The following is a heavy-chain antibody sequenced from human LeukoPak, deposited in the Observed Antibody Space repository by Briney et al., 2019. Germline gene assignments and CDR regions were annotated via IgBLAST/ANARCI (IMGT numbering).Heavy chain of an antibody. V-gene: IGHV4-59*01. CDR3: ARVIGSAAAHPRPLYYFDY. Sequence: SETLSLTRTVSGGSISSYYWSWIRQPPGKGLEWIGYIYYSGTTNYNPSLKSRVTMSVDTSKSQFSLKLSSVTAADTAVYYCARVIGSAAAHPRPLYYFDYWGQGTLVTVSS. D-gene: IGHD6-13*01. CDR1: GGSISSYY. CDR2: IYYSGTT. J-gene: IGHJ4*02.